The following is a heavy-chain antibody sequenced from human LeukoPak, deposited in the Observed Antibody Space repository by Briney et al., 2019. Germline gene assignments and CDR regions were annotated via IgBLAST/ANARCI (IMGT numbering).Heavy chain of an antibody. CDR1: GYTFTNYG. Sequence: GASVKVSCKASGYTFTNYGFTWVRQAPGQGLEWMGWISGYNGNTNYAQKFQGRVTMTTDTSTRTAYMELRSLTFDDTAVYYCARFLDDILTGYPEGWFDPWGQGTLVIVSS. J-gene: IGHJ5*02. V-gene: IGHV1-18*01. D-gene: IGHD3-9*01. CDR3: ARFLDDILTGYPEGWFDP. CDR2: ISGYNGNT.